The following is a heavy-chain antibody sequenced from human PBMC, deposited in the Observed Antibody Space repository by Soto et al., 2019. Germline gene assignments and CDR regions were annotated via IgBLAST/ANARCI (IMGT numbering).Heavy chain of an antibody. CDR2: IYYSGST. J-gene: IGHJ6*02. D-gene: IGHD2-2*01. V-gene: IGHV4-31*03. CDR1: GGSISSGGYY. Sequence: QVQLQESGPGLVKPSQTLSLTCTVSGGSISSGGYYWSWIRQHPGKGLEWIGYIYYSGSTYYNPSLKSRVTISVDTSKNQFFLKLSSVTAADTAVYYCARSGIVVVPAAIGYYYGMDVWGQGTTVTVSS. CDR3: ARSGIVVVPAAIGYYYGMDV.